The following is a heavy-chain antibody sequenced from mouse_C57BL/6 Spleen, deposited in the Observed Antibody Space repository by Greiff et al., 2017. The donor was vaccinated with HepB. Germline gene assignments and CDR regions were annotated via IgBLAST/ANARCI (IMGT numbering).Heavy chain of an antibody. V-gene: IGHV1-83*01. J-gene: IGHJ2*01. Sequence: VQLKQSGPELVKPGASVKMSCKASGYTFTDYYMHWVKQKPGKGLEWIGEIYPGSGNTYYNEKFKGKATLTADTSSSTAYMQLSSLTSEDSAVYFCAREVYWGQGTTLTVSS. CDR3: REVY. CDR2: YPGSGNTY. CDR1: YTFTDYYM.